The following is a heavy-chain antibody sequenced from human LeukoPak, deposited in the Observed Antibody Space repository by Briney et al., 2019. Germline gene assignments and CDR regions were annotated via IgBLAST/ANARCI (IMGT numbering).Heavy chain of an antibody. J-gene: IGHJ3*02. D-gene: IGHD1-26*01. CDR1: GFTFSSYG. CDR3: AREGRVWELLGVDAFDI. Sequence: GGSLRLSCAGSGFTFSSYGMHWVRQAPGKGLEWVAVIWYDGSNKYYADSVKGRFTISRDNSKNTLYLQTNSLRAEDTAVYYCAREGRVWELLGVDAFDIWGQGTMVTVSS. V-gene: IGHV3-33*01. CDR2: IWYDGSNK.